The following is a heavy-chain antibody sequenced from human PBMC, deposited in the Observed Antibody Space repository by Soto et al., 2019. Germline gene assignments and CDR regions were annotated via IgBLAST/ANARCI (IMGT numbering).Heavy chain of an antibody. CDR2: IHYTGST. Sequence: SETLSLTCTVSGGSISGSYWSWIRQTPGKVLEWIGFIHYTGSTNYNTSLKSRVTMSVDSAKNQFPLQLRSVTAADTDVYFCAKYRRTDAEGYSFDFWGKGALVTVSS. D-gene: IGHD2-15*01. V-gene: IGHV4-59*01. CDR3: AKYRRTDAEGYSFDF. J-gene: IGHJ4*02. CDR1: GGSISGSY.